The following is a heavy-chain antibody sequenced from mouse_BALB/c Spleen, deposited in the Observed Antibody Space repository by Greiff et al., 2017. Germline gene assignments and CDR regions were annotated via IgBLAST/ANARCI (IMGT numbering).Heavy chain of an antibody. J-gene: IGHJ3*01. D-gene: IGHD2-4*01. CDR3: ASSSSMITEFAY. Sequence: EVQLQQSGPELEKPGASVKISCKASGYSFTGYNMNWVKQSNGKSLEWIGNIDPYYDGTSYNQKFKGKATLTVDKSSSTAYMQLKSLTSEDSAVYYCASSSSMITEFAYWGQGTLVTVSA. CDR1: GYSFTGYN. CDR2: IDPYYDGT. V-gene: IGHV1-39*01.